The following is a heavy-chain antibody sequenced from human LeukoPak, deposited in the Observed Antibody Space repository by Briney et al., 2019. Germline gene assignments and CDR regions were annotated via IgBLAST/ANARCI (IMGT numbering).Heavy chain of an antibody. V-gene: IGHV1-8*02. CDR3: ARVLMKAFYFYYMDV. CDR2: MNPTSGDT. D-gene: IGHD2/OR15-2a*01. CDR1: GYTFSDYD. J-gene: IGHJ6*03. Sequence: ASAKVSCKASGYTFSDYDVNWVRQAPGQGLEWMGWMNPTSGDTGYAQKFQGRVTMTRSMSRNTAYMELSRLRSEDTAVYFCARVLMKAFYFYYMDVWGKGTTIIISS.